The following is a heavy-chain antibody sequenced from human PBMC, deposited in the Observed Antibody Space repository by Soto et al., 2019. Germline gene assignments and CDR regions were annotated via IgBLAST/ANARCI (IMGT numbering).Heavy chain of an antibody. J-gene: IGHJ6*02. D-gene: IGHD4-4*01. CDR1: GFTFTRYA. V-gene: IGHV3-23*01. CDR2: LTASGGNT. CDR3: AKSVHYIGHYYYYGMDV. Sequence: PGGSLRLSCAAFGFTFTRYAMTWVRQAPGKGLEWVSFLTASGGNTYYTDSVKGRFTISRDNSKNTLYLQMNSLRAEDTAVYYCAKSVHYIGHYYYYGMDVWGQGTTVTVSS.